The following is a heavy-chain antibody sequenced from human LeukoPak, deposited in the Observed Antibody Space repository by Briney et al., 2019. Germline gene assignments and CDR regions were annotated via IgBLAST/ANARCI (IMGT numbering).Heavy chain of an antibody. CDR3: ARGRITMVRGVITQTYYYYYYMDV. D-gene: IGHD3-10*01. CDR2: INPNSGGT. Sequence: ASVKVSCKASGYTFTGYYMHWVRQAPGQGLEWMGWINPNSGGTNYAQKFQGRVTMSRDTSISTAYMELSRLRSDDTAVYYCARGRITMVRGVITQTYYYYYYMDVWGKGTTVTVSS. J-gene: IGHJ6*03. CDR1: GYTFTGYY. V-gene: IGHV1-2*02.